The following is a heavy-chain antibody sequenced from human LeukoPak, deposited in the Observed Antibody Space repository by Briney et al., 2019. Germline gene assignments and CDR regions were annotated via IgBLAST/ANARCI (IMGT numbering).Heavy chain of an antibody. V-gene: IGHV1-69*05. CDR2: IIPIFGTA. CDR1: GGTFSSYA. CDR3: AREGSDYYDSSGYYSFDI. J-gene: IGHJ3*02. Sequence: VASVKVSCKASGGTFSSYAISWVRQAPGQGLEWMGGIIPIFGTANYAQKFQGRVTITTDESTSTAYMELSSLRSEDTAVYYCAREGSDYYDSSGYYSFDIWGQGTMVTVSS. D-gene: IGHD3-22*01.